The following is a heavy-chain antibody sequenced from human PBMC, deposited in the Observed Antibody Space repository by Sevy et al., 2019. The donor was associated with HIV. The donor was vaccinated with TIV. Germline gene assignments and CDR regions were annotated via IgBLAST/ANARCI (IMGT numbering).Heavy chain of an antibody. CDR2: ICSRSSYI. V-gene: IGHV3-21*05. D-gene: IGHD3-22*01. J-gene: IGHJ4*02. CDR3: ARAVDYYDSGGLYY. Sequence: GGSLRLSCAASGFTFSDYDMNWVRQAPGKGLEWVSFICSRSSYIYYADSLKGRVTISRDNAYNSLFLQMHSLRAEDTAVYYCARAVDYYDSGGLYYWGQGALVTVSS. CDR1: GFTFSDYD.